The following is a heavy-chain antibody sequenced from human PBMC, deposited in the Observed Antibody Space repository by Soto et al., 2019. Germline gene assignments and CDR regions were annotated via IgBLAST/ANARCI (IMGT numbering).Heavy chain of an antibody. J-gene: IGHJ4*02. CDR2: IYSGVST. CDR1: GGSVSSGIYY. CDR3: ASHYFDSSGYPAVFDS. V-gene: IGHV4-61*01. Sequence: PSETLSLTCTVSGGSVSSGIYYWSWIRQPPGKGLEWIGYIYSGVSTKYNPSLKSRVIISVDTSKNQVSLKLTSVTAADTAVFYCASHYFDSSGYPAVFDSWGQGTLVTVS. D-gene: IGHD3-22*01.